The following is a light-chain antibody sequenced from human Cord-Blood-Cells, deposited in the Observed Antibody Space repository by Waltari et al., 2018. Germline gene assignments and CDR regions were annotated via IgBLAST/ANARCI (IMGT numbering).Light chain of an antibody. Sequence: PGQSITISCTGTSSDVGGYNYVSWYQQHPGKAPKLMIYEVSNRPSGVSNRFSGSKSGNTASLTISGLQAVDEADYYCSSYTSSSTLVFGGGTKLTVL. CDR3: SSYTSSSTLV. CDR2: EVS. V-gene: IGLV2-14*01. CDR1: SSDVGGYNY. J-gene: IGLJ2*01.